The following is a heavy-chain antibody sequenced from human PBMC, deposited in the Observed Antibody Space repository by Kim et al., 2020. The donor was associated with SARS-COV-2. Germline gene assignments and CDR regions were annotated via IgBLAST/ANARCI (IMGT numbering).Heavy chain of an antibody. Sequence: YADSVEGGFTIARDNSKTTLYLQMNSVRAEDTAVYFCAKVGPYLYSYYMDVWGKGTTVTVSS. CDR3: AKVGPYLYSYYMDV. D-gene: IGHD1-26*01. J-gene: IGHJ6*03. V-gene: IGHV3-23*01.